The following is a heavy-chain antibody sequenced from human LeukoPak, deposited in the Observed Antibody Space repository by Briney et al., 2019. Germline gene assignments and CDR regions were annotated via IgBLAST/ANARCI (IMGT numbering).Heavy chain of an antibody. CDR3: ARGGIPAYDFWSGYNY. V-gene: IGHV3-53*01. Sequence: GGSPRLSCAASGFTLSSNYMSWCRPAPGKGLEGVSVIYSGGITYYADSVKGRFTISRDNSKNTLYLQMISHIAEDTAVYYCARGGIPAYDFWSGYNYWGQGTLVTVSS. CDR1: GFTLSSNY. D-gene: IGHD3-3*01. CDR2: IYSGGIT. J-gene: IGHJ4*02.